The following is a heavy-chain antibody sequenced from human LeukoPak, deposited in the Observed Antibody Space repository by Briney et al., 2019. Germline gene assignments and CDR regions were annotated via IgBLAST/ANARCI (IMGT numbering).Heavy chain of an antibody. J-gene: IGHJ3*02. CDR3: ATSRFYDYVWGSKAFDI. Sequence: VKVSCKVSGYTLTELSMHWVRQAPGKGLEWMGGFDLEDGERIYAQNLQGRVTMTEDTSTDTAYMELSSLRSEDTAVYYCATSRFYDYVWGSKAFDIWGQGTMVTVSS. CDR2: FDLEDGER. CDR1: GYTLTELS. D-gene: IGHD3-16*01. V-gene: IGHV1-24*01.